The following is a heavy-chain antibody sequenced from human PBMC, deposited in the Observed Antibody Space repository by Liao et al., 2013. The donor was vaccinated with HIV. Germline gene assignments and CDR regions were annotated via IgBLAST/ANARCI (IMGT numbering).Heavy chain of an antibody. CDR1: RDSISDYY. Sequence: QVHLQQWGARLLKPSETLSLTCSVPRDSISDYYWSWVRQPPGKGLEWLGYVYYSGNTNYNPSLKSRVTVSLDTSKNQVSLMVKSVTTADMAVYYCVRTVNVGTAPGPHFDFWGQGTLVTVAS. D-gene: IGHD1-26*01. J-gene: IGHJ4*02. CDR3: VRTVNVGTAPGPHFDF. V-gene: IGHV4-59*01. CDR2: VYYSGNT.